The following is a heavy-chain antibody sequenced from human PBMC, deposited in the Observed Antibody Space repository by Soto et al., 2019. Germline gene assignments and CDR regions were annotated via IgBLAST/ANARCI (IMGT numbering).Heavy chain of an antibody. CDR2: ISYDGSNK. CDR3: ARATQWLVNYGMDV. D-gene: IGHD6-19*01. Sequence: GGSLRLSCAASGFTFSSYAMHWVRQAPGKGLEWVAVISYDGSNKYYADSVKGRFTISRDNSKNTLYLQMNSLRAEETAVYYCARATQWLVNYGMDVWGQGTTVTVSS. V-gene: IGHV3-30-3*01. CDR1: GFTFSSYA. J-gene: IGHJ6*02.